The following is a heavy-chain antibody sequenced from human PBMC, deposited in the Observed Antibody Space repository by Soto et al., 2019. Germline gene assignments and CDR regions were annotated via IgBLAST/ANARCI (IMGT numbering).Heavy chain of an antibody. Sequence: ASVKVSCKASGYTFTGYYMHWVRQAPGQGLEWMRWINPNSGGTNYAQKFQGRVTMTRDTSISTAYMELSRLRSYDTAVYYCARDHGGSYIYYGMDVWGQGTTVTVSS. CDR3: ARDHGGSYIYYGMDV. V-gene: IGHV1-2*02. CDR1: GYTFTGYY. CDR2: INPNSGGT. J-gene: IGHJ6*02. D-gene: IGHD1-26*01.